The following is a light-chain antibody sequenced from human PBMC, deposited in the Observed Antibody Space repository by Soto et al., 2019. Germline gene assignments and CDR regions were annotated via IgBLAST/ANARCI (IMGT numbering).Light chain of an antibody. CDR1: ESIRTW. Sequence: DIPITQSPSTLSASIGDRDTITCLASESIRTWLAWYQHKPGKAPKFLIYDASSLESGVPSRFSGSGSGTEFTLTISSLQPDDFATYYCQQYNNYPRTFGQGTKVDI. CDR2: DAS. J-gene: IGKJ1*01. CDR3: QQYNNYPRT. V-gene: IGKV1-5*01.